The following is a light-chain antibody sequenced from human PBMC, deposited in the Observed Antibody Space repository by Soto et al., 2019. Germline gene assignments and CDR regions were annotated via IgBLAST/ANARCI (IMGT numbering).Light chain of an antibody. CDR1: QSIAAS. CDR3: QQYDYSRT. J-gene: IGKJ1*01. CDR2: NVS. Sequence: DVQMTQSPSTLSASVGDSVTITCRASQSIAASLAWYQLKPGEAPKLLIYNVSNLESGVPSRFSGSGSGTEFSLTIRSLHPDDFATYYCQQYDYSRTLGQGTKVEIK. V-gene: IGKV1-5*01.